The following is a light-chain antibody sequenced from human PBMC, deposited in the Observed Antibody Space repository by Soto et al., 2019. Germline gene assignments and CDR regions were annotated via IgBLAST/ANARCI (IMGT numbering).Light chain of an antibody. V-gene: IGLV2-14*01. J-gene: IGLJ1*01. CDR2: QVT. Sequence: QSALTQPASVSGSPGQSITISCIGSSSDIAGFNYISWFQHHPGKAPKLLIYQVTARPSGVSNRFSGSKFGNTASLTISGLQPYYEADYYCTSYSSTSFYVCGPGTKLTVL. CDR3: TSYSSTSFYV. CDR1: SSDIAGFNY.